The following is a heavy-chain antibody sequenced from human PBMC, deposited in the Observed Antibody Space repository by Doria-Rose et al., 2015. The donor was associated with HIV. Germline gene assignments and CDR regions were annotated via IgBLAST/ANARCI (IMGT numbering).Heavy chain of an antibody. J-gene: IGHJ5*02. CDR3: AREGWASDKGVWFDP. CDR2: IYYNGST. Sequence: LEWIGYIYYNGSTYYNPSLKSRVTISVDTSKNQFSLKLSSVTAADTAVYYCAREGWASDKGVWFDPWGQGTLVTVSS. V-gene: IGHV4-31*02. D-gene: IGHD3-10*01.